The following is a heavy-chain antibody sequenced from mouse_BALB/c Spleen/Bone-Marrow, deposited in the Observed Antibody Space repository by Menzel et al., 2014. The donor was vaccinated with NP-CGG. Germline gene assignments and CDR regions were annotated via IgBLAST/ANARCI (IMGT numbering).Heavy chain of an antibody. CDR3: ARSGGYDGFSY. V-gene: IGHV1-7*01. J-gene: IGHJ2*01. CDR2: INPSTGYT. Sequence: QVHVKQSGAELAKPGASVKMSCKASGYTFTSYWMHWVKQRPGQGLEWIGYINPSTGYTEYNQKFEDKATLTADKSSSTAYMQLSSLTSEDSAVYYCARSGGYDGFSYWGQGTTLTVSS. CDR1: GYTFTSYW. D-gene: IGHD2-2*01.